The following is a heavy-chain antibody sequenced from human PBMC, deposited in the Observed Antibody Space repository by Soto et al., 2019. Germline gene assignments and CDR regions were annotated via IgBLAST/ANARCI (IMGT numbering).Heavy chain of an antibody. D-gene: IGHD4-17*01. V-gene: IGHV4-39*01. CDR1: GGSISSITYY. CDR2: IYESGST. Sequence: SETLSLTCAVSGGSISSITYYWGWIRQPPGKGLEWIGSIYESGSTYYNPSPKSRVTISVDTSKTQFSLRLSSVTAADTAVYYCARRITVPDNYFDLWGQGTLVTVSS. CDR3: ARRITVPDNYFDL. J-gene: IGHJ4*02.